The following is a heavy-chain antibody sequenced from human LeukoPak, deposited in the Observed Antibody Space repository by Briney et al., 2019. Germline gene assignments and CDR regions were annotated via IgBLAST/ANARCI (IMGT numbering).Heavy chain of an antibody. V-gene: IGHV3-23*01. CDR1: GFTFSSYV. CDR3: AKDIRDGSGSYGYFDS. J-gene: IGHJ4*02. Sequence: GGSLRLSCAACGFTFSSYVMSWVRQAPGKGLEWGSGISGSGGRTYYADSVKGRFTVSRDNSKNTVHLQMNSLRAEDTALYYCAKDIRDGSGSYGYFDSWGQGTLVTVSS. CDR2: ISGSGGRT. D-gene: IGHD3-10*01.